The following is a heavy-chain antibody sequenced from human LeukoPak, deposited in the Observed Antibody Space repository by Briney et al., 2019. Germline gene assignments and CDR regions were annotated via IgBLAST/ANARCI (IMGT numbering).Heavy chain of an antibody. Sequence: GGSLRLSCAASGFTFSSYGMHWVRQAPGKGLEWVAVIWYDGSNKYYADSVKGRFTISRDNSKNTLYLQMNSLRAEDTAVYYCAREGRGYCSSTSCYAWFVPWGQGTLVTVSS. CDR3: AREGRGYCSSTSCYAWFVP. D-gene: IGHD2-2*01. V-gene: IGHV3-33*01. J-gene: IGHJ5*02. CDR2: IWYDGSNK. CDR1: GFTFSSYG.